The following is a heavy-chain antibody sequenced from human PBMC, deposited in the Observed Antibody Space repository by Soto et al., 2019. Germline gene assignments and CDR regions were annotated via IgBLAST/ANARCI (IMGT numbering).Heavy chain of an antibody. CDR2: FSAYNGNT. V-gene: IGHV1-18*01. CDR3: ARDHYPIAAAGIYGGNPYFDY. D-gene: IGHD6-13*01. J-gene: IGHJ4*02. CDR1: GYTFTSYG. Sequence: QVQLVQSGAEVKKPGASVKVSCQASGYTFTSYGISWVRQAPGQGLEWMGWFSAYNGNTNYAQKLQGRVTMTTDTLKSTAYMELRSVRSYDTAVYYCARDHYPIAAAGIYGGNPYFDYWGQGTLVTVSS.